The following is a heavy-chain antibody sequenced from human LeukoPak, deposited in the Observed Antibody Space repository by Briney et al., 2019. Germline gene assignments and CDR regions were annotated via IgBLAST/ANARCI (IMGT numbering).Heavy chain of an antibody. V-gene: IGHV4-4*07. D-gene: IGHD2-21*02. CDR1: GGSISSYY. Sequence: SETLSLTCTVSGGSISSYYWSWIRQPAGKGLEWIGRIYTSGSTNYNPSLKSRVTMSVDTSKDQFSLKLSPVTAADTAVYYCARGWGTYCGGDCYSVDDAFDIWGQGTMVTVSS. J-gene: IGHJ3*02. CDR2: IYTSGST. CDR3: ARGWGTYCGGDCYSVDDAFDI.